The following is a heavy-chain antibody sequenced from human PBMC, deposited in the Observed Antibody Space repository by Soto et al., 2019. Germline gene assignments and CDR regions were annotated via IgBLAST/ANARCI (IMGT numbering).Heavy chain of an antibody. CDR3: ARGGSGWYEGAFDI. CDR2: IYYSGST. J-gene: IGHJ3*02. D-gene: IGHD6-19*01. V-gene: IGHV4-59*08. CDR1: GGSISSYY. Sequence: SETLSLTCTVSGGSISSYYWSLIRQPPGKGLEWIGYIYYSGSTNYNPSLKSRVTISVDTSKNQFSLKLSSVTAADTAVYYCARGGSGWYEGAFDIWGQGTMVTVSS.